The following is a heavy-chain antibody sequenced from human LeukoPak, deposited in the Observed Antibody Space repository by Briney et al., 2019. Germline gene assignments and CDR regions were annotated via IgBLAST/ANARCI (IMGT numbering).Heavy chain of an antibody. CDR3: ARGVSGGITIFGVVPGRFDY. CDR2: INHSGST. CDR1: GGSFSGYY. D-gene: IGHD3-3*01. Sequence: SETLSLTCAVYGGSFSGYYWSWIRQPPGKGPEWIGEINHSGSTNYNPSLKSRVTISVDTSKNQFSLKLSSVTAADTAVYYCARGVSGGITIFGVVPGRFDYWGQGTLVTVSS. V-gene: IGHV4-34*01. J-gene: IGHJ4*02.